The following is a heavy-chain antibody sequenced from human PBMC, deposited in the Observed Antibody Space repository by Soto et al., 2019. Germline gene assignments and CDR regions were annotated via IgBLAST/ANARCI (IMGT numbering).Heavy chain of an antibody. V-gene: IGHV4-59*01. CDR2: IYYSGST. Sequence: SETLSLTCTVSGGSISSYYWSWIRQPPGKGLEWIGYIYYSGSTNYNPSLKSRVTISVDTSKNQFSLKLSSVTAADTAVYYCARVNPPYYYDSSGFLDYWGQGTLVTVSS. J-gene: IGHJ4*02. CDR3: ARVNPPYYYDSSGFLDY. CDR1: GGSISSYY. D-gene: IGHD3-22*01.